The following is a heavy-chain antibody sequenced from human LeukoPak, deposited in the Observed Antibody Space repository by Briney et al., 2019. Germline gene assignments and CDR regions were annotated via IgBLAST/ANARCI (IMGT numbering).Heavy chain of an antibody. CDR1: GGSFSGYY. Sequence: PSETLSLTCAVYGGSFSGYYWSWIRQPPGKGREWIGEINHSGSTNYNPSLKSRVTISVDTSKNQFSLKLSSVTAADTAVYYCARGERDIVVVVAATWYFDLWGRGTLVTVSS. D-gene: IGHD2-15*01. J-gene: IGHJ2*01. CDR2: INHSGST. V-gene: IGHV4-34*01. CDR3: ARGERDIVVVVAATWYFDL.